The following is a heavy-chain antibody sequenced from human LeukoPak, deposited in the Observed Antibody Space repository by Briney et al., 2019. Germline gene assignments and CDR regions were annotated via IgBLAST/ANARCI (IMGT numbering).Heavy chain of an antibody. Sequence: GGSLRLTCAASGFSFSSYAMTWVRQAPGKGLEWVSAIGGSGAGTYYADSVKGRFTISRDNSKNTLYLQMNSLRAEDTAVYYCARDRLIAAAGTGPWFDPWGQGTLVTVSS. V-gene: IGHV3-23*01. CDR2: IGGSGAGT. D-gene: IGHD6-13*01. CDR1: GFSFSSYA. CDR3: ARDRLIAAAGTGPWFDP. J-gene: IGHJ5*02.